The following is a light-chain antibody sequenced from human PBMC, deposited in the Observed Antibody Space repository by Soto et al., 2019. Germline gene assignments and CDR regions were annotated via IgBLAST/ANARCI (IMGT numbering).Light chain of an antibody. Sequence: QSALTQPASVSGSPGQSITISCTGTSSDVGSYNLVSWYQQHPGKAPKLMIYEGSKRPSGVSNRFSGSKSGNTASLTISGLQAEDEADYYCCSYAGSSTLFGGGTQLTLL. CDR1: SSDVGSYNL. V-gene: IGLV2-23*01. CDR2: EGS. CDR3: CSYAGSSTL. J-gene: IGLJ2*01.